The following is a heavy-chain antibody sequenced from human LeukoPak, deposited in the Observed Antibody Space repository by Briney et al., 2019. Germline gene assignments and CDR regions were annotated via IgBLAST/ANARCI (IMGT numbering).Heavy chain of an antibody. CDR3: ARYYDYDSRGYYYYFDY. J-gene: IGHJ4*02. Sequence: PGGSLRLSCAASGFTFNKYAMNWVRQPPGKGLEWVSSIAGTGGRTYYADSVKGLFTLSRDNSENTLYLQMNSLRAEDTALYYCARYYDYDSRGYYYYFDYWGQGTLVTVSS. V-gene: IGHV3-23*01. D-gene: IGHD3-22*01. CDR2: IAGTGGRT. CDR1: GFTFNKYA.